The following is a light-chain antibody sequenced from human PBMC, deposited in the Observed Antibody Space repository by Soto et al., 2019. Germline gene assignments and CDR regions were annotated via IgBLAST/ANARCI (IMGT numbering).Light chain of an antibody. J-gene: IGKJ5*01. V-gene: IGKV1-39*01. CDR1: QSISYY. Sequence: DIQMTQSPSSLSASVGDRVTFTCRASQSISYYLNWYQQKPGKAPKVLIYAASNLQSGVPSRFSGSGSGTDFTLTISSLEPEDFAVYYCQQRSNWPPITFGQGTRLEN. CDR2: AAS. CDR3: QQRSNWPPIT.